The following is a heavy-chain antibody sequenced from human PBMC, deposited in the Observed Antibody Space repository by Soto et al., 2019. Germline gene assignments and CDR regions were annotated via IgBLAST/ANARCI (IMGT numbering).Heavy chain of an antibody. Sequence: QITLNESGPTQVKPRQTLTLTCTFSGFSLTTSGVGVGWIRQSPGKAPEWLALIYWDDDKRYSPSLKSSLTITKDSSNNQVVLTMADLYPADTATYYCAHRVLRTVFGLITTTAIYFDFWGQGTPVAVSS. CDR1: GFSLTTSGVG. CDR3: AHRVLRTVFGLITTTAIYFDF. V-gene: IGHV2-5*02. CDR2: IYWDDDK. J-gene: IGHJ4*02. D-gene: IGHD3-3*01.